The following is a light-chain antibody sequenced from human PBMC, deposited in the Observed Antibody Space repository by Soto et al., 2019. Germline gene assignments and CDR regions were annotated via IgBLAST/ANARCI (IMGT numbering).Light chain of an antibody. CDR2: KTS. V-gene: IGKV1-5*03. CDR1: QSITSL. Sequence: DIQMTQSPSTLSASVGDRVTITCRASQSITSLLAWYQQKPGEAPKILIYKTSTLESGVPSRFSGSGSGTEFTLTINNLQPDDFASYYCQHYKTYSPFGGGTKVEIK. CDR3: QHYKTYSP. J-gene: IGKJ4*02.